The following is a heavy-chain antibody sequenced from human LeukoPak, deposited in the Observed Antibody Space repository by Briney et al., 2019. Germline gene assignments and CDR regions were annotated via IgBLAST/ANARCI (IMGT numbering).Heavy chain of an antibody. J-gene: IGHJ6*03. D-gene: IGHD4-11*01. V-gene: IGHV4-34*01. CDR3: ARDRTGQQLISRKEYYYMDV. CDR2: INHSGST. Sequence: SETLSLTCAVYGGSFSGYYWSWIRQPPGKGLEWIGEINHSGSTNYNPSLKSRVTISVDTSKNQFSLKLSSVTAADTAVYYCARDRTGQQLISRKEYYYMDVWGKGTTVTISS. CDR1: GGSFSGYY.